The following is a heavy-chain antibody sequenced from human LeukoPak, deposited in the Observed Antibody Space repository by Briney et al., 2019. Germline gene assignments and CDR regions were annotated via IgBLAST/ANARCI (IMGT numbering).Heavy chain of an antibody. V-gene: IGHV4-59*01. J-gene: IGHJ5*02. D-gene: IGHD3-10*01. CDR3: ARAVMMVRGVIIGGYWFDP. CDR1: GGSITGYY. Sequence: PSETLSLTCTVSGGSITGYYWSWIRQPPGKGLEWIGYIYYTGSTNYNPSLKSRVTISVDTSRNQFSLKLNSVTAADTAVYYCARAVMMVRGVIIGGYWFDPWGQGTLVTVSS. CDR2: IYYTGST.